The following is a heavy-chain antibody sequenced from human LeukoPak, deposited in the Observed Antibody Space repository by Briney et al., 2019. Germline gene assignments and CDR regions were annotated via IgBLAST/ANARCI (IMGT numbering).Heavy chain of an antibody. V-gene: IGHV4-59*08. D-gene: IGHD4-23*01. Sequence: SETLSLTCTVSGGSISSNYWNWIRQPPGKGLEWIGYISYKGSPNYNPSLKSRVTISADTSNSQFSLKLSSVTAADTAVYYRARSLIQYGADSAWPIHFDSWGQGTLVTVSS. J-gene: IGHJ4*02. CDR2: ISYKGSP. CDR1: GGSISSNY. CDR3: ARSLIQYGADSAWPIHFDS.